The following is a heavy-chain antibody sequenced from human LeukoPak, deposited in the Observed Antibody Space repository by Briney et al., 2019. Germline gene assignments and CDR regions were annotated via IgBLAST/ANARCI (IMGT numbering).Heavy chain of an antibody. Sequence: GSSVKVSCKASGGTFSSYAISWVRQAPGQGLEWMGGISAYNGNTNYAQKLQGRVTMTTDTSTSTAYMELRSLRSDDTAVYYCARILGYCSSTSCYDWFDYWGQGTLVTVSS. J-gene: IGHJ4*02. V-gene: IGHV1-18*01. CDR1: GGTFSSYA. CDR3: ARILGYCSSTSCYDWFDY. CDR2: ISAYNGNT. D-gene: IGHD2-2*01.